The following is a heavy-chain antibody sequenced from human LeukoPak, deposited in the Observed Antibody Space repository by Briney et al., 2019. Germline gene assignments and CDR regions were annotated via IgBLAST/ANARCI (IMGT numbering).Heavy chain of an antibody. Sequence: GASVKVSCRASGYTFTSYGISWVRQAPGQGLEWMGWISAYNGNTNYAQKLQGRVTMTTDTSTSTAYMGLRSLRSDDTAVYYCARDFRDYDSSGYYYENWFDPWGQGTLVTVSS. CDR3: ARDFRDYDSSGYYYENWFDP. D-gene: IGHD3-22*01. CDR1: GYTFTSYG. CDR2: ISAYNGNT. V-gene: IGHV1-18*01. J-gene: IGHJ5*02.